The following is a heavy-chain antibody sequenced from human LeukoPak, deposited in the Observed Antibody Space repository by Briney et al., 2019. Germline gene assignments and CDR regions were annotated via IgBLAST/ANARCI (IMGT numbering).Heavy chain of an antibody. CDR1: GGTFSSYA. V-gene: IGHV1-69*04. J-gene: IGHJ4*02. CDR3: ARDFGYCSSTSCSLFDY. Sequence: ASVKVSCKASGGTFSSYAISWVRQAPGQGLEWMGRIIPILGIANYAQKFQGRVTVTADKSTSTAYMELSSLRSEDTAVYYCARDFGYCSSTSCSLFDYWGQGTLVTVSS. D-gene: IGHD2-2*01. CDR2: IIPILGIA.